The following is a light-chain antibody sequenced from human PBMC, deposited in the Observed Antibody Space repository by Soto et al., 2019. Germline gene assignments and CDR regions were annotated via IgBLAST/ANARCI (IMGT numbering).Light chain of an antibody. CDR3: LLYYGGAQPWV. J-gene: IGLJ3*02. CDR1: TGAVTSGYY. CDR2: ST. V-gene: IGLV7-43*01. Sequence: QAVVTQEPSLTVSPGGTVTLTCASSTGAVTSGYYPNWFQQKPGQAPRALIYSTRFSGSLLGGKAALTLSGVQPEDEAEYYCLLYYGGAQPWVSGGGTKLTVL.